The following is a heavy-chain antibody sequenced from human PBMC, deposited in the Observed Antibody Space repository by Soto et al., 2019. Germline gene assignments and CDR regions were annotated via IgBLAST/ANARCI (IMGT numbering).Heavy chain of an antibody. CDR2: TIPILDVA. CDR1: GGTFSTST. V-gene: IGHV1-69*08. Sequence: QVQLVQSGAEVKKPGSSVKVSCKASGGTFSTSTFTWVRQAPGQGLEWMGRTIPILDVADYAQDFQGRVSSTADKSTSTADMELTSLTSKDAAVYYCARDSPIGSTYSGYDAIDSWGQGTLVTVSS. CDR3: ARDSPIGSTYSGYDAIDS. J-gene: IGHJ4*02. D-gene: IGHD5-12*01.